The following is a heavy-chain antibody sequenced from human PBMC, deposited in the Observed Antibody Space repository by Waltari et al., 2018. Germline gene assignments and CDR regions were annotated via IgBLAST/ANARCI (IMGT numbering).Heavy chain of an antibody. D-gene: IGHD2-15*01. CDR1: GDSMSRGDW. CDR2: IQRSGRT. V-gene: IGHV4-4*02. Sequence: QMQLQESGPGLVKPSGTLSVTCTISGDSMSRGDWWSWVRQSPEKGLEWIGQIQRSGRTHYNPSFASRVSISIDTSNNQFSLKVSSTTAADTAVYYCARDRGRGIYLDSWGRGTLVTVSA. J-gene: IGHJ4*02. CDR3: ARDRGRGIYLDS.